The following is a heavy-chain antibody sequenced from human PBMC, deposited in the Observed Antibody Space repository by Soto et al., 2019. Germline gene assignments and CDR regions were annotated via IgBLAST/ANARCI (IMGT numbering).Heavy chain of an antibody. CDR2: LTPGGETT. D-gene: IGHD1-26*01. V-gene: IGHV3-23*01. J-gene: IGHJ4*02. CDR1: GFTFSSFA. Sequence: GGSLRLSCAASGFTFSSFAMTWVRQAPGKGLEWVSALTPGGETTHYLDSVKGRFTISRDNAKNTLYLQMNSLTAADTAVYYCAKDSPVSGNYLDWDYWGQETLVTFSS. CDR3: AKDSPVSGNYLDWDY.